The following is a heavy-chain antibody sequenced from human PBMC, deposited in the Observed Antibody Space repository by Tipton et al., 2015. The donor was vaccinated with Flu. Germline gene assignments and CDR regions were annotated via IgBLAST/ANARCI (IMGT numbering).Heavy chain of an antibody. V-gene: IGHV3-11*01. Sequence: CAASGFTFSDYYMNWIRQAPGKGLEWVSYISSINSGSTIYYAESVKGRFTISRDNAKNSLFLQMHSLRAEDTAVYYCARGGAESSLDYWGQGTLVTVSS. CDR1: GFTFSDYY. J-gene: IGHJ4*02. CDR2: ISSINSGSTI. CDR3: ARGGAESSLDY.